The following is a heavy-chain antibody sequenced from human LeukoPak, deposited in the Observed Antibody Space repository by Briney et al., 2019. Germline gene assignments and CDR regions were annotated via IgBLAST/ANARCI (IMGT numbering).Heavy chain of an antibody. J-gene: IGHJ4*02. V-gene: IGHV3-21*01. CDR2: ISSSSSYI. D-gene: IGHD2-2*01. CDR1: GFPFSVYE. CDR3: ARGGGYCSSTSCYGYDY. Sequence: PGGSLRLSCAVSGFPFSVYEMNWVRQASGKGLEWVSSISSSSSYIYYADSVKGRFTISRDNAKNSLYLQMSSLRAEDTAVYYCARGGGYCSSTSCYGYDYWGQGTLVTVSS.